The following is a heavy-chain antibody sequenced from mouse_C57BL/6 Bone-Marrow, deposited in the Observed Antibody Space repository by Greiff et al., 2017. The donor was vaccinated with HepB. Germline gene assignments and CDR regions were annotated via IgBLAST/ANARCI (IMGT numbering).Heavy chain of an antibody. CDR1: GFSLTSYG. D-gene: IGHD1-1*01. Sequence: QVQLQQSGPGLVQPSQSLSITCTVSGFSLTSYGVHWVRQSPGKGLEWLGVIWSGGSTDYNAAFISRLSISKDNSKSQVFFKMNSLQADDTAIYYCASIITTVVAPDYWGQGTTLTVSS. V-gene: IGHV2-2*01. J-gene: IGHJ2*01. CDR3: ASIITTVVAPDY. CDR2: IWSGGST.